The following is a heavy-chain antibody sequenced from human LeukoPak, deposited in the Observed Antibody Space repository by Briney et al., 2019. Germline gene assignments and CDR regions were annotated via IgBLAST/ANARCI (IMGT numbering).Heavy chain of an antibody. CDR3: ARHRYSYGGSYYYYMDV. V-gene: IGHV5-51*01. J-gene: IGHJ6*03. CDR1: GYSFTSYW. CDR2: IYPGDSDT. Sequence: GESLKISCKGSGYSFTSYWIGWVRQMPGKGLEWMGIIYPGDSDTRYSPSFQGQVTISADKSISTAYLQWSSLKASDTAMYYCARHRYSYGGSYYYYMDVWGKGTTVTVSS. D-gene: IGHD5-18*01.